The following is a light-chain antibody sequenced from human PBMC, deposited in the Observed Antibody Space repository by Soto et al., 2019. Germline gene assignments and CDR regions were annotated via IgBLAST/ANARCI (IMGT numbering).Light chain of an antibody. CDR1: QSVSSSY. CDR3: QQYYIPTT. CDR2: GVS. Sequence: EIVLTQSPGTLSLSPGERATLSCRASQSVSSSYLAWYQQKPGQAPRLLIYGVSSGATGIPDRFSGSGSGTDFTLTISRLEPEDFAIYYCQQYYIPTTFGQGTRLEIK. V-gene: IGKV3-20*01. J-gene: IGKJ5*01.